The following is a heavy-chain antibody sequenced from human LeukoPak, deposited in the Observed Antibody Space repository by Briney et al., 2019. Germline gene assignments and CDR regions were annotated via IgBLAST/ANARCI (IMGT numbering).Heavy chain of an antibody. CDR3: ARGADIVATTMYYFDY. J-gene: IGHJ4*02. V-gene: IGHV4-59*01. Sequence: PSETLSLTCTVSGGSISSYYWNWIRQPPGKGLEWIGYIYYSGSTNYNPSLKSRVTISVDTSKNQFSLKLSSVTAADTAVYYCARGADIVATTMYYFDYWGQGTLVTVSS. CDR2: IYYSGST. D-gene: IGHD5-12*01. CDR1: GGSISSYY.